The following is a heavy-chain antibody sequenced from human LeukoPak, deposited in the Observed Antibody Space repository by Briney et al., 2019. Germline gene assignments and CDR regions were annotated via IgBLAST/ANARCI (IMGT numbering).Heavy chain of an antibody. D-gene: IGHD6-13*01. Sequence: GGSLRLSCAASGFAFSSYWMSWVRQAPGKGLEWVANIKEDGSERYYVDSVKGRFTIFRDNAKKSLYLQMNSLRAEDTAVYYCARASYVASGFDPWGQGILVTVSS. CDR1: GFAFSSYW. J-gene: IGHJ5*02. CDR2: IKEDGSER. V-gene: IGHV3-7*01. CDR3: ARASYVASGFDP.